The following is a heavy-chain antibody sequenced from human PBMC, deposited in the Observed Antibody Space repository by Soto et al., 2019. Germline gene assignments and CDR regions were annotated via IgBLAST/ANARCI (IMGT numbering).Heavy chain of an antibody. CDR1: GASISSSNW. J-gene: IGHJ3*02. CDR2: VSHSGST. Sequence: PSETLSLTCAVSGASISSSNWWTWVRQPPGKGLEGIGEVSHSGSTNYNPSLKSRITISVDRSKKQFSLELRSVTAADTAAYHCARSPSSSWYGGGAFEIWGHGTMVTVSS. CDR3: ARSPSSSWYGGGAFEI. D-gene: IGHD6-13*01. V-gene: IGHV4-4*02.